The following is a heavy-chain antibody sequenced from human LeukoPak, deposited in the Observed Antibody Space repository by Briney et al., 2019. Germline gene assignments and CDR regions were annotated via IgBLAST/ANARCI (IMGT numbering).Heavy chain of an antibody. J-gene: IGHJ3*01. CDR2: ISTSSGTI. V-gene: IGHV3-48*04. Sequence: GGSLRLSCAASGFTFSSYSMTWVRQAPGKGLEWVSYISTSSGTIYYADSVKGRFTISRDNANNSLYLQMNSLRAEDTAMYYCARGMRQIDDAFDLWGQGTMVTVSS. CDR3: ARGMRQIDDAFDL. CDR1: GFTFSSYS. D-gene: IGHD6-25*01.